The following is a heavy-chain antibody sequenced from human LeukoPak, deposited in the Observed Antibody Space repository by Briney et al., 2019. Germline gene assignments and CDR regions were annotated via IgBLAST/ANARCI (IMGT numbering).Heavy chain of an antibody. CDR3: AKARYYYDSSGYFIGGRHRDGWFDP. D-gene: IGHD3-22*01. CDR1: GFTFSSYA. V-gene: IGHV3-23*01. Sequence: PGGSLRLSCAASGFTFSSYAMSWVRQAPGKGLEWVSAISGNGGSTYYADSVKGRFTISRDNSKNTLYLQMNSLRAEDTAVYYCAKARYYYDSSGYFIGGRHRDGWFDPWGQGTLVTVSS. CDR2: ISGNGGST. J-gene: IGHJ5*02.